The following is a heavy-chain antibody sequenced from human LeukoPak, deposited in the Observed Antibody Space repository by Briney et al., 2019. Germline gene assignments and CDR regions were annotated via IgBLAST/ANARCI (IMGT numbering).Heavy chain of an antibody. Sequence: GGSLRLSCAASGFTFSSYTMSWVRQAPGKGLEWVANIKQDGSEKYYVDSVKGRFTISRDNAKNSLYLQMNSLRAEDTAVYYCATTRFFDYWGQGTLVTVSS. V-gene: IGHV3-7*01. CDR1: GFTFSSYT. J-gene: IGHJ4*02. CDR2: IKQDGSEK. D-gene: IGHD1-14*01. CDR3: ATTRFFDY.